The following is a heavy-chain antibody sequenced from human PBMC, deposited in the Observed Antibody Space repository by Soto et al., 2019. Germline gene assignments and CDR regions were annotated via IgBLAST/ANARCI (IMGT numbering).Heavy chain of an antibody. CDR2: INTDGSST. CDR3: ARSPGGYYLD. D-gene: IGHD3-10*01. J-gene: IGHJ3*01. V-gene: IGHV3-74*01. Sequence: EVQLVESGGGLVQPGGSLRLSCADSGFSFSSYWMHWVSQGPGKGLVWVARINTDGSSTNYADSVKGRFTISRDNAKNTLYLQMNSLRAEDTAVYYCARSPGGYYLDWGQGTMVTVSS. CDR1: GFSFSSYW.